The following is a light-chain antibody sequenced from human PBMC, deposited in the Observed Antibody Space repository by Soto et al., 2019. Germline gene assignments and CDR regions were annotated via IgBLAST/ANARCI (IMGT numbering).Light chain of an antibody. CDR2: SAS. Sequence: DIQMTQSPSSLSASIGDRVTLTCRSSQSIGNYLNWYQQKPGKAPSLLIHSASTLQNGVPSRFSGSGSGTEFTFTISGLQPDDVSTYYCQASYTTPLTFGQGTRLE. J-gene: IGKJ5*01. V-gene: IGKV1-39*01. CDR3: QASYTTPLT. CDR1: QSIGNY.